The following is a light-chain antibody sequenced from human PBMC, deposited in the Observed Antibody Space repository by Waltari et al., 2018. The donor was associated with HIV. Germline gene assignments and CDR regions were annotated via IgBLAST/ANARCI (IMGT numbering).Light chain of an antibody. V-gene: IGLV1-40*01. CDR2: ANN. CDR1: SSHIGADYN. Sequence: QSVLTQPPSVSGAPGQRVTISCTGGSSHIGADYNVHWYQQPPGTAPRLLIYANNLRPSGVPDLLSGSKSGTSAALTITRLQAEDHATYYCHSYDSDRGPVFGGGTKLTVL. J-gene: IGLJ3*02. CDR3: HSYDSDRGPV.